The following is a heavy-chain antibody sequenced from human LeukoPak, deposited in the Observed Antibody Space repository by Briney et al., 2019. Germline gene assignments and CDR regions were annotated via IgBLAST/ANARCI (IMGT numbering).Heavy chain of an antibody. CDR3: ARGCGLHLSPAPSYYDSRCRYFDA. D-gene: IGHD3-22*01. CDR1: GFTFSDYS. J-gene: IGHJ4*02. V-gene: IGHV3-48*04. CDR2: ISSTSTTI. Sequence: PGGSLRLSCAASGFTFSDYSMEWVRQAPGKGLEGISYISSTSTTIYYAHSVRGRFTTSRDNAKNSLYLQMNSLRAEDTAVYYCARGCGLHLSPAPSYYDSRCRYFDAWGQGTLVTVSS.